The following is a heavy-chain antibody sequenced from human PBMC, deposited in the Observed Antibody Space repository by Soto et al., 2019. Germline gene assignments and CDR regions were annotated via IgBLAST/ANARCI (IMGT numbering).Heavy chain of an antibody. Sequence: QIQLLQSGAEVKKPGASVKVTCKASGYTFRNFGISWVRKAPGQGLEWMGWISAYNANANYAQKFQGRLTMTADTTTSTAYMELRSLRSDDTAVYYCAREKSYFDYWGQGTLVTVSS. V-gene: IGHV1-18*01. CDR3: AREKSYFDY. CDR2: ISAYNANA. J-gene: IGHJ4*02. CDR1: GYTFRNFG.